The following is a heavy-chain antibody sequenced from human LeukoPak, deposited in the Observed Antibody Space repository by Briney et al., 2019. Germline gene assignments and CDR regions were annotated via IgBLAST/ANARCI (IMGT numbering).Heavy chain of an antibody. CDR1: GGTFSSYA. J-gene: IGHJ5*02. D-gene: IGHD3-3*01. Sequence: ASVKVSCKASGGTFSSYAISWVRQAPGQGLEWMGGNIPIFGTANYAQKFQGRVTITADESTSTAYMELSSLRSEDTAVYYCARSPYDFWSGYYNNWFDPWGQGTLVTVSS. CDR3: ARSPYDFWSGYYNNWFDP. V-gene: IGHV1-69*13. CDR2: NIPIFGTA.